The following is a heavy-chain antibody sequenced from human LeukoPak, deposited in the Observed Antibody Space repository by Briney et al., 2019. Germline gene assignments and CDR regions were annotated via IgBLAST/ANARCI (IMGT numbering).Heavy chain of an antibody. CDR2: IYYSGST. CDR1: GGSLSSGDYY. J-gene: IGHJ4*02. D-gene: IGHD5-18*01. Sequence: PSETLSLTCTVSGGSLSSGDYYWSWIRQPPGKGLEWIGYIYYSGSTYYNPSLKSRVTISVDTSKNQFSLKLSSVTAADTAVYYCASSWSGYSYEYYFDYWGQGTLVTVSS. V-gene: IGHV4-30-4*01. CDR3: ASSWSGYSYEYYFDY.